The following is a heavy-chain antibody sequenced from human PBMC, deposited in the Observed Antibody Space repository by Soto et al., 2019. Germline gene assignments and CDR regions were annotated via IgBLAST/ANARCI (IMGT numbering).Heavy chain of an antibody. Sequence: QVQLQQWGAGLLKPSETLSLTCAVYGGSFSGYYWSWIRQPPGKGLEWIGEINPSGSTNYNPSLQSRVTISVDPSKNQFSLKLSPATAADTAAYYCARGYGTNFDYWAQGTLVTVSS. CDR1: GGSFSGYY. V-gene: IGHV4-34*01. CDR2: INPSGST. D-gene: IGHD3-10*01. CDR3: ARGYGTNFDY. J-gene: IGHJ4*02.